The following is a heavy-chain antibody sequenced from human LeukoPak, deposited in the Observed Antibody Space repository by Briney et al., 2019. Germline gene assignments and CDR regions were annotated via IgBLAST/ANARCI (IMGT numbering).Heavy chain of an antibody. D-gene: IGHD4-17*01. Sequence: QSGGCLRLSCAASGFTFSSRWMGWVRQAPGKGLEWVANIKEDGSNKYYVDSLKGRFTISRDNAKNSLYLQVNSLRAEDTAVYYCARHGDHVFDYWGQGTLVTVPS. J-gene: IGHJ4*02. V-gene: IGHV3-7*05. CDR3: ARHGDHVFDY. CDR2: IKEDGSNK. CDR1: GFTFSSRW.